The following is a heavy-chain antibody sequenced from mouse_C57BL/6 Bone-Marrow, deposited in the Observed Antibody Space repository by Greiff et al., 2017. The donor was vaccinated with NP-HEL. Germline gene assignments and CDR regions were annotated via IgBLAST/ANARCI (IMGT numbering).Heavy chain of an antibody. V-gene: IGHV1-4*01. Sequence: VQLQQSGAELARPGASVKMSCKASGYTFTTYTMHWVKQRPGQGLEWIGYINPSSGYTKYNQKFKDKATLTADKSSSTAYMQLSRLTSEDSAGDYCARRGSSPWFAGGGQETLVTVSA. CDR1: GYTFTTYT. D-gene: IGHD1-1*01. J-gene: IGHJ3*01. CDR2: INPSSGYT. CDR3: ARRGSSPWFAG.